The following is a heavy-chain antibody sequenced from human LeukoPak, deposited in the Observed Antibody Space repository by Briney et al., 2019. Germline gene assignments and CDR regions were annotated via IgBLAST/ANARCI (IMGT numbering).Heavy chain of an antibody. V-gene: IGHV4-38-2*02. D-gene: IGHD5-18*01. CDR3: ARVVLGGYSYGLGLAFDI. Sequence: SETLSLTCTVSGYSISSGYYWGWIRQPPGKGLEWIGYIYYSGSTNYNPSLKSRVTISVDTSKNQFSLKLSSVTAADTAVYYCARVVLGGYSYGLGLAFDIWGQGTMVTVSS. CDR2: IYYSGST. J-gene: IGHJ3*02. CDR1: GYSISSGYY.